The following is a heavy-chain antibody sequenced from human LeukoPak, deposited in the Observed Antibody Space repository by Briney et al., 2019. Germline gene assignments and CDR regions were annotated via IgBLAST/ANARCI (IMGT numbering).Heavy chain of an antibody. D-gene: IGHD3-10*01. CDR1: GESFSGHY. Sequence: SETLSLTCGVYGESFSGHYWSWIRQPPGKGLEWIGEINHSGSTNYNPSLKSRVTISLDTSKNQFSLKVSSVTAADTAVYYCAREYGSGSYYWSRNPTYYYYYMDVWGNGTTVTVSS. J-gene: IGHJ6*03. V-gene: IGHV4-34*01. CDR3: AREYGSGSYYWSRNPTYYYYYMDV. CDR2: INHSGST.